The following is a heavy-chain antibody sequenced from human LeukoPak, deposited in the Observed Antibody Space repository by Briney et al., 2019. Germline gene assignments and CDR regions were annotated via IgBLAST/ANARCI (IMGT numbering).Heavy chain of an antibody. D-gene: IGHD5-18*01. CDR3: ARGGSDTAMAHDY. J-gene: IGHJ4*02. CDR1: GFTFSNHW. V-gene: IGHV3-74*01. CDR2: ISRGASRT. Sequence: GGSLRLSCAASGFTFSNHWMHWVRQAPGKGLMWVSRISRGASRTDYADSVKGRFTISRDDAKNTLYLQVSSLRVEDTGVYFCARGGSDTAMAHDYWGQGILVTVSS.